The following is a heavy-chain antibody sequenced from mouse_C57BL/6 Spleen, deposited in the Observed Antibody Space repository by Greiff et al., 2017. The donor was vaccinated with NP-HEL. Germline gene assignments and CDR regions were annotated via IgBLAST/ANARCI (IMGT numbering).Heavy chain of an antibody. V-gene: IGHV1-53*01. CDR1: GYTFTSYW. J-gene: IGHJ4*01. CDR3: ARTYDGYHPLYAMDY. CDR2: INPSNGGT. Sequence: VQLQQSGTELVKPGASVKLSCKASGYTFTSYWMHWVKQRPGQGLEWIGNINPSNGGTNYNEKFKSKATLTVDKSSSTAYMQLSSLTSEDSAAYYCARTYDGYHPLYAMDYWGQGTSVTVSS. D-gene: IGHD2-3*01.